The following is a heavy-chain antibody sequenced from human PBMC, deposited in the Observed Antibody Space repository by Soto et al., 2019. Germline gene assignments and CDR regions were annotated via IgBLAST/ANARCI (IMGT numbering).Heavy chain of an antibody. CDR3: ARDGEGQIRGYCSGGSCYPPDY. D-gene: IGHD2-15*01. Sequence: GGSLRLSCAASGFTFSSYSMNWVRQAPGKGLEWVSSISSSSSYIYYADSVKGRFTISRDNAKNSLYLQMNSLRAEDTAVYYCARDGEGQIRGYCSGGSCYPPDYWGQGTLVTVSS. V-gene: IGHV3-21*01. J-gene: IGHJ4*02. CDR1: GFTFSSYS. CDR2: ISSSSSYI.